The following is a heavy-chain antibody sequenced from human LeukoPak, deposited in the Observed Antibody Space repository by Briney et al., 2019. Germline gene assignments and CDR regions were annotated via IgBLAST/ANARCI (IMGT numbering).Heavy chain of an antibody. V-gene: IGHV3-48*01. CDR1: GSTFSSYS. D-gene: IGHD1-1*01. CDR3: AREHTNYYGMDV. CDR2: ISSSSSTI. J-gene: IGHJ6*02. Sequence: GGSLRLSCAASGSTFSSYSMNWVRQAPGKGLEWVSYISSSSSTIYYADSVKGRFTISRDNAKNSLYLQMNSLRAEDTAVYYCAREHTNYYGMDVWGQGTTVTVSS.